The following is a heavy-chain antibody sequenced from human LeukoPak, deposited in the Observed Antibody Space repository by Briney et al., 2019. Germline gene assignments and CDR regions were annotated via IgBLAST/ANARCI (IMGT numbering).Heavy chain of an antibody. J-gene: IGHJ6*02. Sequence: GGSLRLSCAASGFTFSSYAMSWVRQAPGKGLEWVSAISGSGGSTYYADSVKGRFTISRDNSKNTLYLQMNSLRAEDTAVYYCAKFVLRVLRFLEWYYYYGMDVWGQGTTVTVSS. CDR3: AKFVLRVLRFLEWYYYYGMDV. V-gene: IGHV3-23*01. D-gene: IGHD3-3*01. CDR2: ISGSGGST. CDR1: GFTFSSYA.